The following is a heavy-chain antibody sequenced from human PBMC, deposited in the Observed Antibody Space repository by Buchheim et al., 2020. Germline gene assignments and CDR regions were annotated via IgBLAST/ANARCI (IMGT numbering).Heavy chain of an antibody. V-gene: IGHV3-30*03. CDR2: VSHDGVNK. J-gene: IGHJ4*02. Sequence: QGQLVESGGGEVQPERSLRLSCVASGFTFSSFGMHWVRQAPGEGLQWVSAVSHDGVNKYYADFVKGRFTISRDNAKNTLYLQMNSLRPEDTALYYCARGFSSGWFDYWGQGT. D-gene: IGHD6-19*01. CDR1: GFTFSSFG. CDR3: ARGFSSGWFDY.